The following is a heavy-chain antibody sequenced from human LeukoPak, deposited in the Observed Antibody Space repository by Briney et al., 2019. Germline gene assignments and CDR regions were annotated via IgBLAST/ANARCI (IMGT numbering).Heavy chain of an antibody. D-gene: IGHD6-19*01. V-gene: IGHV1-46*01. J-gene: IGHJ4*02. CDR2: INPSDDNR. CDR3: ARGGVVSRGQWLCADY. Sequence: VSVNVSCKASGYTLSTYYMHWVRQAPGQGLEWMGIINPSDDNRIYAQKFQGRVTMTWDTSTSTVYMELSSLTSDDTAVYYCARGGVVSRGQWLCADYWGQGALVTVSS. CDR1: GYTLSTYY.